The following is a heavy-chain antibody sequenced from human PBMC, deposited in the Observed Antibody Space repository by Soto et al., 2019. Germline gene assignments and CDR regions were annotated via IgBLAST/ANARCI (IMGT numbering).Heavy chain of an antibody. CDR2: ISYDGSNK. D-gene: IGHD2-2*01. CDR1: GFTFSSYG. Sequence: QVQLVESGGGVVQPGRSLRLSCAASGFTFSSYGMHWVRQAPGEGLEWVALISYDGSNKYYADSVKGRFPISRYYSKNTLYLPMNSLRAEDTAVYYCAKGPAIVLVPAAMTYYYGMDVWGQGTTVTVSS. CDR3: AKGPAIVLVPAAMTYYYGMDV. V-gene: IGHV3-30*18. J-gene: IGHJ6*02.